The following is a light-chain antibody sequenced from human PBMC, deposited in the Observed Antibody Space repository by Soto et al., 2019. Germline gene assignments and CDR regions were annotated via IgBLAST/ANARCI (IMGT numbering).Light chain of an antibody. Sequence: QSALTQPASVSGSPGQSITISCIGSSSDVGGYNYVSWYQHHPGRVPKHMIFEVSDRPSGVSSRFSGSQSGNTAYLTISGLQAEDEADYYCSSFSSTSTIVFGGGSKLAVL. J-gene: IGLJ2*01. V-gene: IGLV2-14*01. CDR2: EVS. CDR1: SSDVGGYNY. CDR3: SSFSSTSTIV.